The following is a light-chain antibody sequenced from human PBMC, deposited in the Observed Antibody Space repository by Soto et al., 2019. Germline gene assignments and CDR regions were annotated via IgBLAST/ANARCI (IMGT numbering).Light chain of an antibody. Sequence: EIVLTPSPGTLSFSPGERATLSCRASQSVSSSYLAWYQQKPGQAPRLLIYGASSRATGIPDRFSGSGSGTDFTLTISRLEPEDFAVYYCQQYGSFTFGPGNKVDIK. V-gene: IGKV3-20*01. CDR3: QQYGSFT. J-gene: IGKJ3*01. CDR1: QSVSSSY. CDR2: GAS.